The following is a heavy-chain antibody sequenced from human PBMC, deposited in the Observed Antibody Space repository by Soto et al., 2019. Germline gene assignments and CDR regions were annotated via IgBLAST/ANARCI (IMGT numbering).Heavy chain of an antibody. CDR2: IYYLGST. CDR1: GASMSEYF. Sequence: TSETVSLTXTVSGASMSEYFWSWIRQSPGKGLEWIGYIYYLGSTDYNPSLKSRVTISVDTSKRQFSLRLTSVTAADTAVYYCARDGYDGSGSPYPAFWGPGTQVTVSS. D-gene: IGHD3-10*01. V-gene: IGHV4-59*01. CDR3: ARDGYDGSGSPYPAF. J-gene: IGHJ4*02.